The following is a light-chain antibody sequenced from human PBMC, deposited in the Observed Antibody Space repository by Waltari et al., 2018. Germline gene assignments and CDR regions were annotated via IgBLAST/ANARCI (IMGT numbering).Light chain of an antibody. CDR2: DAS. Sequence: EIVLTQSPATLSLSPGKRATLSCRASQSVSSYLAWYQQKPGQAPRLLIYDASNRATGIPARFSGSGSGTDFTLTISSLEPEDFAVYYCQQRSIWPPLTFGGGTKVEIK. V-gene: IGKV3-11*01. CDR3: QQRSIWPPLT. J-gene: IGKJ4*01. CDR1: QSVSSY.